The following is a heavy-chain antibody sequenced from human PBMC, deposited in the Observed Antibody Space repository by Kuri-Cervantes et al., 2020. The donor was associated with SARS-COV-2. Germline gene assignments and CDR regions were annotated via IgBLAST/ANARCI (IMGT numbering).Heavy chain of an antibody. CDR1: GFTFSSYA. D-gene: IGHD1-26*01. Sequence: GGSLRLSCAASGFTFSSYAMSWVRQAPGKGREWVSAISGSGGSTYYADSVKGRFTISRDNSKNTLYLQMNSLRAEDTAVYYCANTWLDEWASNVGRNWFDPWGQGTLVTVSS. J-gene: IGHJ5*02. CDR2: ISGSGGST. CDR3: ANTWLDEWASNVGRNWFDP. V-gene: IGHV3-23*01.